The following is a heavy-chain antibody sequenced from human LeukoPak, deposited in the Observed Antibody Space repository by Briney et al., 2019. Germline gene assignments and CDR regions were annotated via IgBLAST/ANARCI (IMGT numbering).Heavy chain of an antibody. D-gene: IGHD3-10*01. V-gene: IGHV1-18*01. CDR2: ISAYNGNT. CDR1: GYTFTTFG. Sequence: ASVKVSCKASGYTFTTFGISWVRQAPGQGLEWMGWISAYNGNTNYAQKVQGRVTMTTDTSTSTAYMELRRLRSDDTAVYYCVRDGGVLFGEFPFDYWGQGTLVTASS. J-gene: IGHJ4*02. CDR3: VRDGGVLFGEFPFDY.